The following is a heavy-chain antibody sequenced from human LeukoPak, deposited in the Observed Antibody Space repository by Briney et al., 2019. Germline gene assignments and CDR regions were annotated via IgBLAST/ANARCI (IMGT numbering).Heavy chain of an antibody. V-gene: IGHV1-69*06. CDR2: IIPIFGTA. CDR1: GGTFSNYA. CDR3: ARGGMTAAGIGWFDP. Sequence: ASVKVSCKASGGTFSNYAISWVRQAPGQGLEWMGGIIPIFGTANYAQKFQGRVTITADKSTSTAYMELSSLRSEDTAVYYCARGGMTAAGIGWFDPWGQGTLVTVSS. D-gene: IGHD6-13*01. J-gene: IGHJ5*02.